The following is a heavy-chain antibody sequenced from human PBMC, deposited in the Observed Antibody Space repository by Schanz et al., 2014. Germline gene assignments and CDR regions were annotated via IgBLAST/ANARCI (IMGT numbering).Heavy chain of an antibody. CDR2: ISPYNGNT. Sequence: QGQLEQSGAEVKKPGSSVKVSCKASRSTFSTYTISWVRQAPGQGLEWMGWISPYNGNTNYAQKLQGRVTITADRSTSTAYMELSSLRSEDTAVHYCARGRGFYDYWGQGTLVTVSS. J-gene: IGHJ4*02. D-gene: IGHD3-10*01. V-gene: IGHV1-69*02. CDR3: ARGRGFYDY. CDR1: RSTFSTYT.